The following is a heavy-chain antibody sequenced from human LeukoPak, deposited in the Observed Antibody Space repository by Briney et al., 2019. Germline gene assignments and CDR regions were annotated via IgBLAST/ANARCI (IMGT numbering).Heavy chain of an antibody. CDR1: GFTLTNAW. V-gene: IGHV3-15*01. CDR3: TTEYRHRSGWYGAFDI. D-gene: IGHD6-19*01. J-gene: IGHJ3*02. Sequence: PGGSLRLSCAASGFTLTNAWMSWVRQAPGQGLQWVGRTKGKTDGGATDYAAPVKGSLTILRDDSENTLYLQMNSLETEDTAVYYCTTEYRHRSGWYGAFDIWGQGTMVPVSS. CDR2: TKGKTDGGAT.